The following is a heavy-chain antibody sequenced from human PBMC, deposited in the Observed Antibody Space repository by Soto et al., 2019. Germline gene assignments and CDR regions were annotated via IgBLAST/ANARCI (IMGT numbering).Heavy chain of an antibody. CDR1: GGSISSSSYY. Sequence: PSETLSLTCTVSGGSISSSSYYWGWIRQPPGKGLEWIGSVYYTGSTYYNPSLKSRVTTSVDTSKNQFSLKLSSVTAADTAVYYCARQAILTDHDYWGQGTLVTVSS. J-gene: IGHJ4*02. CDR3: ARQAILTDHDY. CDR2: VYYTGST. D-gene: IGHD3-9*01. V-gene: IGHV4-39*01.